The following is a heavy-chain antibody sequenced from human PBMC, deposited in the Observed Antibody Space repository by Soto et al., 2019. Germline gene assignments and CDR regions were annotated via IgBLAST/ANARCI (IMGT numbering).Heavy chain of an antibody. CDR3: ASSACVRGGSCYSGLFDP. CDR1: GFTFSSYN. CDR2: ISGSGSTR. J-gene: IGHJ5*02. V-gene: IGHV3-48*02. Sequence: EVQLVESGGGLVQPGGSLRLSCVASGFTFSSYNMNWVRQAPGKGLEWVSYISGSGSTRYSGDSVKGRFTISRDNAKNSLYLQMISLRDEDTAVYYCASSACVRGGSCYSGLFDPWGQGTLVTVSS. D-gene: IGHD2-15*01.